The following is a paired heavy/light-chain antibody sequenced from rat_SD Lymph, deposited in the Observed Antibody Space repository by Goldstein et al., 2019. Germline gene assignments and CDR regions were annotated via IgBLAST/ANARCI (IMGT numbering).Heavy chain of an antibody. V-gene: IGHV2S18*01. CDR2: MWSDGDT. CDR3: ARNSVGYGDVMDA. Sequence: QVQLKESGPGLVQPSQTLSLTCTVSGFSLTSYSVHWVRQHSGKSLEWMGRMWSDGDTSYNSAFTSRLSISRDTSKSQVFLKMNSLQTEDTGTYYCARNSVGYGDVMDAWGQGASVTVSS. J-gene: IGHJ4*01. D-gene: IGHD4-1*01. CDR1: GFSLTSYS.
Light chain of an antibody. J-gene: IGKJ2-3*01. Sequence: DIQMTQSPASLSASLEEIVTITCQASQDIGNWLAWYQQKPGKSPQLLIYGATSLADGVPSRFSGSRSGTQYSLKISRLQVEDPGIYYCLQGYSAPYTFGAGTKLELK. CDR3: LQGYSAPYT. V-gene: IGKV12S17*01. CDR1: QDIGNW. CDR2: GAT.